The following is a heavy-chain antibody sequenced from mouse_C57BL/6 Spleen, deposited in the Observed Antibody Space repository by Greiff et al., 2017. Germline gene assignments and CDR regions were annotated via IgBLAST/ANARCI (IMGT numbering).Heavy chain of an antibody. V-gene: IGHV1-54*01. CDR3: ARDGYDYGDWYFDV. Sequence: VHLVESGAELVRPGTSVTVSCTASGSAFTNYLIEWVKQRPGKGLEWIGVINPGSGGTNYNEKFKGKATLTADKSSSTAYMQLSSLTSEDAAVYFCARDGYDYGDWYFDVWGTGTTVTVSS. D-gene: IGHD2-4*01. J-gene: IGHJ1*03. CDR2: INPGSGGT. CDR1: GSAFTNYL.